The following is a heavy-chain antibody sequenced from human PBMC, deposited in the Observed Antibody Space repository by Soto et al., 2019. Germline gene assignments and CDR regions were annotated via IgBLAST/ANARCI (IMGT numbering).Heavy chain of an antibody. V-gene: IGHV6-1*01. D-gene: IGHD6-19*01. CDR3: AREVGAGNPQYYYYYGMDV. J-gene: IGHJ6*02. CDR2: TYYRSKWYN. CDR1: GDSVSSNSAA. Sequence: SQTLSLTCAISGDSVSSNSAAWNWIRQSPSRGLEWLGRTYYRSKWYNDYAVSVKSRITINPDTSKNQFSLQLNSVTPEDTAVYYCAREVGAGNPQYYYYYGMDVWGQGTTVTVSS.